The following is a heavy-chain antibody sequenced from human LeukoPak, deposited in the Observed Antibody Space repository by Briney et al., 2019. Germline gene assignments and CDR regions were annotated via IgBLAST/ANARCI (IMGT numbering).Heavy chain of an antibody. D-gene: IGHD2-2*01. CDR2: IKQDGSEK. J-gene: IGHJ5*02. V-gene: IGHV3-7*01. CDR3: ARDSPLPVAKGWFDP. CDR1: GFTFSSYW. Sequence: SGGSLRLSCAASGFTFSSYWMSWVRQAPGKGLEWVANIKQDGSEKYYVDSVKGRFTISRDNAKNSLYLQMNSLRAEDTAVYYCARDSPLPVAKGWFDPWGQGTLVTVSS.